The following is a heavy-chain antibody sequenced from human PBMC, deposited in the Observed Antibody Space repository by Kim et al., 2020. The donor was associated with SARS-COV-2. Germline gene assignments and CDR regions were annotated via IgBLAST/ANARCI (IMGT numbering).Heavy chain of an antibody. CDR2: IYYSGST. V-gene: IGHV4-59*01. J-gene: IGHJ5*02. CDR3: ARGLWFGELNWCDP. D-gene: IGHD3-10*01. Sequence: SETLSLTCTVSGGSISSYYWSWIRQPPGKGLEWIGYIYYSGSTNYNPSLKSRVTISVDTSKNQFSLKLSSVTAADTAVYYCARGLWFGELNWCDPWGQGTLVTVSS. CDR1: GGSISSYY.